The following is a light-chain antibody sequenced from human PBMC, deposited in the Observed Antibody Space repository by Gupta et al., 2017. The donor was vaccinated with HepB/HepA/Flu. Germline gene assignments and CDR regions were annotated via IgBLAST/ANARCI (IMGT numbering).Light chain of an antibody. CDR2: KVS. CDR3: MQGTQWPAT. J-gene: IGKJ1*01. Sequence: DDVMGQSPLSVPVTIGEAASISCRSSQSLVHSDGNTYLHWFQQRPGQSPRRLIYKVSNRDSGVPDRFSGSGSGTDFTLKISRVEAEDVAVYYCMQGTQWPATFGQGTKVEIK. CDR1: QSLVHSDGNTY. V-gene: IGKV2-30*02.